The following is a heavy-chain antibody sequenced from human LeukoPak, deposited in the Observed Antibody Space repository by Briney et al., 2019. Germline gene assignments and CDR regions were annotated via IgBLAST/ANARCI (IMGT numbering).Heavy chain of an antibody. Sequence: GASVKVSCKASGGTFSSYAISWVRQAPGQGLEWMGRIIPILGIANYAQKFQGRVTITADKSTSTAYMELSSLRSEDTAVYYCARSLAYCGGDRYSRAFDIWGQGTMVTVSS. CDR3: ARSLAYCGGDRYSRAFDI. J-gene: IGHJ3*02. CDR1: GGTFSSYA. CDR2: IIPILGIA. D-gene: IGHD2-21*02. V-gene: IGHV1-69*04.